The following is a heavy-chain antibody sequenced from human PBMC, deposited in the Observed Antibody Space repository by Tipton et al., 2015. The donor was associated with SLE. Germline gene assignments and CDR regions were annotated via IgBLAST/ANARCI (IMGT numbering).Heavy chain of an antibody. CDR2: IYSGGST. CDR3: AKSPSGYGMDV. Sequence: SLRLSCAASGFTVSSNYMSWVRQAPGKGLEWVSVIYSGGSTYYADSVKGRFTISRDNSKNTLYLQMNSLRAEDTAVYYCAKSPSGYGMDVWGQGTTVTVSS. J-gene: IGHJ6*02. CDR1: GFTVSSNY. V-gene: IGHV3-53*05. D-gene: IGHD3-10*01.